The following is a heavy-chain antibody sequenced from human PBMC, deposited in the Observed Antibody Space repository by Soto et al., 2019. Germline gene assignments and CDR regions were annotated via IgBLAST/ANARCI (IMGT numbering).Heavy chain of an antibody. CDR3: ARNYYDILTGLRN. D-gene: IGHD3-9*01. Sequence: PGGSLRLSCAASGFTVSSNYMSWVRQAPGKGLEWVSVIYSGGSTYYADSVKGRFTISRDNAKNTMYLQMNSLRSEDTAVYYCARNYYDILTGLRNWGQGTLVTVSS. J-gene: IGHJ4*02. CDR1: GFTVSSNY. CDR2: IYSGGST. V-gene: IGHV3-53*01.